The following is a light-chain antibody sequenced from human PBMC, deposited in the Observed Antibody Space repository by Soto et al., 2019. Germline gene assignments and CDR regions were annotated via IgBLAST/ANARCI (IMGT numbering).Light chain of an antibody. CDR1: QSVSSN. Sequence: EIVMTQSPATLSLSPGERATLSCRASQSVSSNLAWYQQKPGQAPRLLIYGASTRATGIPARFSGSGSGTEFTLTISSLQSEDFAVYYCQQYNNWPRTFGPETKVDIK. J-gene: IGKJ1*01. CDR2: GAS. CDR3: QQYNNWPRT. V-gene: IGKV3-15*01.